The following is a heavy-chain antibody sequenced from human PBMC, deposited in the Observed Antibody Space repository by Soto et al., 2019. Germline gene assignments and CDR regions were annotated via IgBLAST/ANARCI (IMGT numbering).Heavy chain of an antibody. D-gene: IGHD3-22*01. J-gene: IGHJ4*02. V-gene: IGHV1-18*01. CDR1: GYTFTSYG. CDR2: ITYNGDT. CDR3: ARAVVTSYGVFDN. Sequence: VASVKVSCKASGYTFTSYGISWVRQAPGQGLEWMGWITYNGDTNYPQKLQGRVTMTTDTSTSTAYMELRSLRSDDTAVYYCARAVVTSYGVFDNWGQGTLVTVSS.